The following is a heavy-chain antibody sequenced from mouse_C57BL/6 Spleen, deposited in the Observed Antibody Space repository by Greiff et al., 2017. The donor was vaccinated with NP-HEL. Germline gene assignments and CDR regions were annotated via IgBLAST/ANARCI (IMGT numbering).Heavy chain of an antibody. Sequence: EVQLVESGGGLVQPGGSLKLSCAASGFTFSDYGMAWVRQAPRKGPEWVAFISNCAYSIYYADTVTGRFTISREIAKNTLYLEMSSLWSEYTAMYYCARHNSGKGCVYWSQGATLTVSS. CDR3: ARHNSGKGCVY. CDR1: GFTFSDYG. J-gene: IGHJ2*01. CDR2: ISNCAYSI. V-gene: IGHV5-15*01. D-gene: IGHD2-1*01.